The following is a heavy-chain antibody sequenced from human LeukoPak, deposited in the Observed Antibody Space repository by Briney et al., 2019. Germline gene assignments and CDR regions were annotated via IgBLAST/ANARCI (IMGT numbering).Heavy chain of an antibody. Sequence: GGSLRLSCAASGFTFSSYAMSWVRQAPGKGLEWVSAISDIGGSTYYADSVKGRFTISRGNSKNTLYVQMNSLRADDTAVYYCARGNYIYSLDYWGQGTLVTVSS. CDR3: ARGNYIYSLDY. CDR2: ISDIGGST. J-gene: IGHJ4*02. CDR1: GFTFSSYA. V-gene: IGHV3-23*01. D-gene: IGHD4-4*01.